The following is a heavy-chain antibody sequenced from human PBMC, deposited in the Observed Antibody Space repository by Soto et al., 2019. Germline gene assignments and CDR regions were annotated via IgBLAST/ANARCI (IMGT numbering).Heavy chain of an antibody. V-gene: IGHV3-30-3*01. Sequence: PGGSLRLSCAASGFTFSSYAMHWVRQAPGKGLEWVAVISYDGSNKYYADSVKGRFTISRDNSKNTLYLQMNSLRAEDTAVYYCARDKSGSGWYSYFDYWGQGTLVTVSS. CDR2: ISYDGSNK. D-gene: IGHD6-19*01. CDR1: GFTFSSYA. J-gene: IGHJ4*02. CDR3: ARDKSGSGWYSYFDY.